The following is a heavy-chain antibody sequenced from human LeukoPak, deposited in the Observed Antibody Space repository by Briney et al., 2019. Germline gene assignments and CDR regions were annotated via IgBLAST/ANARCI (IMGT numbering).Heavy chain of an antibody. CDR3: ARDYGLGAFDI. Sequence: PGGSLRLSCAASGFTFSDSYMTWIRQAPGKGLEWVSYISGSGITKYYAGSVKGRFTISRDNAKNSLYLQMNSLRAEDTAVYYCARDYGLGAFDIWGQGTMVTVSS. V-gene: IGHV3-11*04. D-gene: IGHD3-16*01. CDR2: ISGSGITK. J-gene: IGHJ3*02. CDR1: GFTFSDSY.